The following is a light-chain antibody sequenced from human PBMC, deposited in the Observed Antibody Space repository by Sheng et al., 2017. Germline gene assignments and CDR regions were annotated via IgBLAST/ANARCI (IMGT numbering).Light chain of an antibody. CDR2: LGS. Sequence: DIVMTQSPLSLPVTPGEPASISCRSSQSLLHINGNNYLDWYLQKPGQSPQLLIYLGSNRASGVPDRFSGSGSGTDFTLKISRVEAEDVGVYYCMQALQTPITFGQGTRLEIK. J-gene: IGKJ5*01. CDR3: MQALQTPIT. V-gene: IGKV2-28*01. CDR1: QSLLHINGNNY.